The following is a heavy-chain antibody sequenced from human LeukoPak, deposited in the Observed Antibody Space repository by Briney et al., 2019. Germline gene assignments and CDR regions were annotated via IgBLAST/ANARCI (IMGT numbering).Heavy chain of an antibody. CDR1: GESVSSTGAS. V-gene: IGHV6-1*01. Sequence: PSQTLSLTCAISGESVSSTGASWNWIRQSPSRGLEWLGRTYYRSQWYYEYALSVKSQIIVAPDTSKNQFSLQLNSVTPEDTAVYYCVRGNYNFDYWGQGSLVTVSS. D-gene: IGHD5-24*01. CDR2: TYYRSQWYY. J-gene: IGHJ4*02. CDR3: VRGNYNFDY.